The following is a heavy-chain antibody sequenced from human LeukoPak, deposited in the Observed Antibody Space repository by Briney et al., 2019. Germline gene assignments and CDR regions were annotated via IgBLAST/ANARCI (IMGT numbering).Heavy chain of an antibody. CDR3: ARVFCSSTSCHAFDI. D-gene: IGHD2-2*01. Sequence: SETLSLTCTVSGGSISSYYWSWIRQPPGKGLEWIEYIYYSGSTNYNPSLKSRVTISVDTSKSQFSLKLSSVTAADTAVYYCARVFCSSTSCHAFDIWGQGTMVTVSS. CDR1: GGSISSYY. J-gene: IGHJ3*02. CDR2: IYYSGST. V-gene: IGHV4-59*01.